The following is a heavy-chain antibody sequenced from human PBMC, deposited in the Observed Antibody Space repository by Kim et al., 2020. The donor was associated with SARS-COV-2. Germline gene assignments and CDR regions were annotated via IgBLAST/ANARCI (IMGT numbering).Heavy chain of an antibody. CDR1: GFTFSPYA. D-gene: IGHD2-8*01. Sequence: GGSLRLSCAASGFTFSPYARTWVRQAPGKGLECVSGISGRGDTTFYADSVKGRITISRDNPTNTLYLQMNSLRADDTAVYYCAKTLYGGMDVWAQGTMVTVSS. J-gene: IGHJ6*02. CDR2: ISGRGDTT. CDR3: AKTLYGGMDV. V-gene: IGHV3-23*01.